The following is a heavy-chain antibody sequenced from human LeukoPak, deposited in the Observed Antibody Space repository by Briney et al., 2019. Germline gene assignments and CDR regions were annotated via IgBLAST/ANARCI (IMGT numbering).Heavy chain of an antibody. D-gene: IGHD5-18*01. CDR1: GGSFSGYY. CDR3: ARGTSTDTAMVTYYYYYMDV. J-gene: IGHJ6*03. Sequence: SETLSLTCAVYGGSFSGYYWSWIRQPPGKGLEWIGEINHSGSTNYNPSLKSRVTISVDTSKNQFSLKLSSVTAADTAVYYCARGTSTDTAMVTYYYYYMDVWGKGTTATVSS. CDR2: INHSGST. V-gene: IGHV4-34*01.